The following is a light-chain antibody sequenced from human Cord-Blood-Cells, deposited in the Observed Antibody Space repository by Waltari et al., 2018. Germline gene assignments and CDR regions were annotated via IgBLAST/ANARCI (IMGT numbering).Light chain of an antibody. CDR3: GTWDSSLSAVV. CDR2: ENN. Sequence: QSVLTQPPSVSAAPGQTVTISCSGSSSNIGHNYVSWYQQLPGTAPKLLIYENNKRPSGSPDRFSGSKSGTSATLGITGLQTGDEADYYCGTWDSSLSAVVFGGGTKLTVL. CDR1: SSNIGHNY. J-gene: IGLJ2*01. V-gene: IGLV1-51*02.